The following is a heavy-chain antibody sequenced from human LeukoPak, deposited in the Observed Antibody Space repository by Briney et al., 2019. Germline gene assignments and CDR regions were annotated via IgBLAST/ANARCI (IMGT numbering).Heavy chain of an antibody. J-gene: IGHJ6*03. V-gene: IGHV3-66*02. D-gene: IGHD6-13*01. CDR1: GFTVSSNY. CDR2: IYSGGST. CDR3: ARIIAAAGTGDYYYYMDV. Sequence: GGSLRLSCAASGFTVSSNYMSWVRQAPGKGLEWVSVIYSGGSTYYADSVKGRFTFSRDNSKNTLYLQMNSLRAEDTAVYYCARIIAAAGTGDYYYYMDVWGKGTTVTVSS.